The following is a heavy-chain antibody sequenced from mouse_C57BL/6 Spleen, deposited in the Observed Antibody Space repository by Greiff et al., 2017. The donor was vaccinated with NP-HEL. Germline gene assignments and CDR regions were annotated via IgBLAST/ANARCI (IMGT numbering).Heavy chain of an antibody. CDR3: ARGDSSGYAMDY. J-gene: IGHJ4*01. V-gene: IGHV5-16*01. CDR1: GFTFSDYY. Sequence: EVNVVESEGGLVQPGSSMKLSCTASGFTFSDYYMAWVRQVPEKGLEWVANINYDGSSTYYLDSLKSRFIISRDNAKNILYLQMSSLKSEDTATYYCARGDSSGYAMDYWGQGTSVTVSS. CDR2: INYDGSST. D-gene: IGHD3-2*02.